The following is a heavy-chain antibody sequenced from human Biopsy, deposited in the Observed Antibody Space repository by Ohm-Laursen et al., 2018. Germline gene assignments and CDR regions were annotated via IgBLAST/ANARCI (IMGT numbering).Heavy chain of an antibody. CDR2: INTYNSNT. CDR1: GYTFTSYG. J-gene: IGHJ4*02. CDR3: ARERGGYKRTDY. Sequence: ASVKVSCKASGYTFTSYGISWVRQAPGQGLEWMGWINTYNSNTNYAQNLQGRVTMTTDTSTSTAYMELGSLRSDDTAVYYCARERGGYKRTDYWGQGTLVTVSS. D-gene: IGHD5-24*01. V-gene: IGHV1-18*01.